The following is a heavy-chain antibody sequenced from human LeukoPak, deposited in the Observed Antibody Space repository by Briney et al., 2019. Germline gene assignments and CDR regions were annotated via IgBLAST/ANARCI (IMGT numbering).Heavy chain of an antibody. V-gene: IGHV3-74*01. Sequence: GGPLRLSCAASGFTFSSYWMHWVRQAPGKGLVWVSRINSDGSSTSYADSVKGRFTISRDNAKNTLYLQMNSLRAEDTAVYYCARGSDAYYYDSSGYSTAENAFDIWGQGTMVTVSS. CDR1: GFTFSSYW. D-gene: IGHD3-22*01. CDR3: ARGSDAYYYDSSGYSTAENAFDI. CDR2: INSDGSST. J-gene: IGHJ3*02.